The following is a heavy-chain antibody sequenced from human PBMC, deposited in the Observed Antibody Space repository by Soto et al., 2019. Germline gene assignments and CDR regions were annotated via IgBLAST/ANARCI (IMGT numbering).Heavy chain of an antibody. D-gene: IGHD2-21*02. Sequence: EVQLVESGGGLVKPGGSLRLSCAASGLTFKNAWMTWVRRAPGKGLEWIGRIKNKADGGTTDYAAPVKGRFIISRDDSKNMLYVQMHSLNTEDTAVYYCATVGYCGGDWCYASYYGMDVWGQGTTVTVSS. V-gene: IGHV3-15*01. J-gene: IGHJ6*02. CDR3: ATVGYCGGDWCYASYYGMDV. CDR1: GLTFKNAW. CDR2: IKNKADGGTT.